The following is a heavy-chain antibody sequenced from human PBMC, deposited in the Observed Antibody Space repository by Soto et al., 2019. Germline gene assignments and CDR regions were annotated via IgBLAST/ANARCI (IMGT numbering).Heavy chain of an antibody. J-gene: IGHJ4*02. CDR3: TTVTVVNVHSDY. V-gene: IGHV3-15*01. Sequence: GGSLRLSCVVSGFTFNNAWMSWVRQAPGKGLEWVGRIKSKSEGEATDYAAPVKGRFTISRDDSKNTLYLQMDSLRTEDTAVYYCTTVTVVNVHSDYWGQGTLVTVSS. CDR1: GFTFNNAW. CDR2: IKSKSEGEAT. D-gene: IGHD3-10*02.